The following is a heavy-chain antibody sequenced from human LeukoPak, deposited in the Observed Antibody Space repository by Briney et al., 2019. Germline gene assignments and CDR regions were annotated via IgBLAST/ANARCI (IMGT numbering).Heavy chain of an antibody. V-gene: IGHV3-7*01. Sequence: PGRSLRLSCAASGFTFSTYWMSWVRQAPGKGLEWVGNIKQDGSEKYYVDSVKGRFTISRDNAKNSLYLQMNSLRAEDTAMYYCARDSAGNDYWGQGTLVTVSS. CDR3: ARDSAGNDY. CDR1: GFTFSTYW. CDR2: IKQDGSEK. D-gene: IGHD6-13*01. J-gene: IGHJ4*02.